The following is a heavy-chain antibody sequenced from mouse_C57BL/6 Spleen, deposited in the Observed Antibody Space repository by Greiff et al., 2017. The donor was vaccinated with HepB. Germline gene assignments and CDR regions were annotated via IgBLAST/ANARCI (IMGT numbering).Heavy chain of an antibody. Sequence: VQLQQSGAELAKPGASVKLSCKASGYTFTSYWMHWVKQRPGQGLEWIGYINPSSGYTKYNQKFKDKATLTADKSSSTAYMQLISLTYEDSAVYYCARTPSLRDYAMDYWGQGTSVTVSS. D-gene: IGHD6-1*01. CDR3: ARTPSLRDYAMDY. V-gene: IGHV1-7*01. CDR2: INPSSGYT. CDR1: GYTFTSYW. J-gene: IGHJ4*01.